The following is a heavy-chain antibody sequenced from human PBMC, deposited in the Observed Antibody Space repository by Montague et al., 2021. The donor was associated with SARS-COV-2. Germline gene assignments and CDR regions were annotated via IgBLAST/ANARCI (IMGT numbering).Heavy chain of an antibody. CDR2: INHSGTT. CDR3: ASGDDSGSDYLDV. D-gene: IGHD1-26*01. V-gene: IGHV4-34*01. Sequence: SETLSLTCAVFDGSFSDFYWSWIRQPPGKGLEWIGEINHSGTTYYNPSLKSRVTISVDTSKNQFSLKLNSVTAADAAVYYCASGDDSGSDYLDVWGKGTTVTVSS. J-gene: IGHJ6*03. CDR1: DGSFSDFY.